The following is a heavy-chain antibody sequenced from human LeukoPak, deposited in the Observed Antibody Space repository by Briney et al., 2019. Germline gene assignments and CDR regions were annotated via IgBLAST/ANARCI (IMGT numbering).Heavy chain of an antibody. Sequence: GGSLRLSCAASGFSFSSYGISWVRQAPGKGLEWVSTINTSGGTTYYADSVKGRFTVSRDNSKNTLYLQTNSLRAEDTAVYFCAKTRYSFDYWGQGTLVTVSS. D-gene: IGHD2-2*01. CDR1: GFSFSSYG. CDR2: INTSGGTT. J-gene: IGHJ4*02. V-gene: IGHV3-23*01. CDR3: AKTRYSFDY.